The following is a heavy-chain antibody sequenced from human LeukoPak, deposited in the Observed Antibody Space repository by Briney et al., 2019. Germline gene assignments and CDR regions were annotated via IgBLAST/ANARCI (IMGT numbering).Heavy chain of an antibody. Sequence: GESLRLSCAASGFTFSSYGMHWVRQAPDKGLEWVATISYDGKNEYYADSVRGRFTVSRDNSKNTLYLQMNSLRAEDAAVYYCAKDSEHSYGDYWGQGTLVTVSS. J-gene: IGHJ4*02. V-gene: IGHV3-30*18. CDR1: GFTFSSYG. CDR2: ISYDGKNE. CDR3: AKDSEHSYGDY. D-gene: IGHD5-18*01.